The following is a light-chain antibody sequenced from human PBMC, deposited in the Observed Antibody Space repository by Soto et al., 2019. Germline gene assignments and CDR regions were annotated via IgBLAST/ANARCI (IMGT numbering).Light chain of an antibody. J-gene: IGLJ2*01. CDR1: SSDIGAYDY. V-gene: IGLV2-8*01. CDR3: SSYAGSNNLGL. CDR2: EVR. Sequence: QSALTQPPSASGSPGQSVTISCTGTSSDIGAYDYVSWYQQYPGKAPRLIIYEVRHRPSGVPDRFSGSKSGNTASLTVSGLQAEDEADYYCSSYAGSNNLGLFGGGTKLNVL.